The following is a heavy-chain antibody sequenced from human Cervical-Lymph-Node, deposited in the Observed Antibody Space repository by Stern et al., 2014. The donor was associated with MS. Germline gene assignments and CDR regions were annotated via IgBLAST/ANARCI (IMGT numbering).Heavy chain of an antibody. J-gene: IGHJ4*02. V-gene: IGHV2-70*01. CDR1: GFSLSTSGMC. CDR2: IDWDDDK. D-gene: IGHD6-6*01. CDR3: ARMTLYSSSGAEFDY. Sequence: TLRESGPALVKPTQTLTLTCTFSGFSLSTSGMCVNWIRQPPGKALEWLAPIDWDDDKYYSTSLKTRLTISKDTSKNQVVLTMTNMDPVDTATYYCARMTLYSSSGAEFDYWGQGTLVTVSS.